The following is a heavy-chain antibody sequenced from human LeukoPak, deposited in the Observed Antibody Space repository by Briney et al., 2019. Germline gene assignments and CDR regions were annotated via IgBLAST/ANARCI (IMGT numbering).Heavy chain of an antibody. CDR3: ARGQQWLGLAPFY. J-gene: IGHJ4*02. CDR1: EFTFSSYS. V-gene: IGHV3-21*01. Sequence: GGSLRLSSAASEFTFSSYSMNWVRHAPGKGLEWASSISSSSSYIYYADSVKGRFTISRDNAKNSLYLQMISLRAEDTAVYYCARGQQWLGLAPFYWGQRTLVTVSS. CDR2: ISSSSSYI. D-gene: IGHD6-19*01.